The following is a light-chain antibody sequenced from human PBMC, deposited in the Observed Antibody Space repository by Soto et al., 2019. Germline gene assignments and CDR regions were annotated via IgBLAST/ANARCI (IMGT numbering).Light chain of an antibody. CDR2: EVS. CDR1: SSDVGGYDY. Sequence: QSALTQPASVSGSPGQSITISRTGTSSDVGGYDYVSWYQQYPDKAPKLMIFEVSNRPSGVSNRFSGSKSGNTASLTISGLQTEDEADYYCSAYAGSSVLFGGGTKVTVL. CDR3: SAYAGSSVL. V-gene: IGLV2-14*01. J-gene: IGLJ2*01.